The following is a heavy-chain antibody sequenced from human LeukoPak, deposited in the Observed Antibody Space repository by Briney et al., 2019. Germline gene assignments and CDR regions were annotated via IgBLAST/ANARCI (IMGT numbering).Heavy chain of an antibody. Sequence: SETLSLTCTVSGGSIGTDYWSWTRQPAGKGLEWIGRIYTTGSTDYNPSLMSRITMSVDTSKNQFSLRLSSVTAADTAVYHCARHCRHGGLDYWGQGALVTVSS. J-gene: IGHJ4*02. D-gene: IGHD2-15*01. V-gene: IGHV4-4*07. CDR2: IYTTGST. CDR1: GGSIGTDY. CDR3: ARHCRHGGLDY.